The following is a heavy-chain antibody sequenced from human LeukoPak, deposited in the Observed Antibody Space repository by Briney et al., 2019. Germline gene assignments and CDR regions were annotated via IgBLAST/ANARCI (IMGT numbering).Heavy chain of an antibody. Sequence: ASVKVSRKASGYTFTGYYMHWVRQAPGQGLEWMGWINPNSGGTNYAQKFQGRVTMTRDTSISTAYMELSRLRSDDTAVYYCAREWSSSSAESVFYDYWGQGTLVTVSS. D-gene: IGHD6-13*01. V-gene: IGHV1-2*02. CDR1: GYTFTGYY. CDR3: AREWSSSSAESVFYDY. CDR2: INPNSGGT. J-gene: IGHJ4*02.